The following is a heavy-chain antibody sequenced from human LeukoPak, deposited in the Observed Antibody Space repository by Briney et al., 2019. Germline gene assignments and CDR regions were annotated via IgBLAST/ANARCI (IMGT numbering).Heavy chain of an antibody. J-gene: IGHJ4*02. CDR1: GFTFSTFA. D-gene: IGHD2-2*01. CDR3: AKALRFTSRHGFDY. Sequence: PGGSLRLSCAASGFTFSTFAMIWVRQPPGKGLEWVSSIFPSGGEIHYADSVRGRFTISRDNSKSTLSLQMNSLRAEDTAVYYCAKALRFTSRHGFDYWGQGTLVTVSS. CDR2: IFPSGGEI. V-gene: IGHV3-23*01.